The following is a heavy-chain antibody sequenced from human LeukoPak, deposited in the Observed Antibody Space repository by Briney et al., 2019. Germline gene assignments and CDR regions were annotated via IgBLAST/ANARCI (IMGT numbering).Heavy chain of an antibody. Sequence: TSETLSLTSTVSAGTINSYYWIWLRQPAGKGLEWIGHIYTSGSTHYNPSLKSRVTMSVDTSKNQFSLKLSSVTAADTAVYHCARETVEGCSSTSCYTLFDYWGQGTLVTVSS. D-gene: IGHD2-2*02. V-gene: IGHV4-4*07. J-gene: IGHJ4*02. CDR2: IYTSGST. CDR3: ARETVEGCSSTSCYTLFDY. CDR1: AGTINSYY.